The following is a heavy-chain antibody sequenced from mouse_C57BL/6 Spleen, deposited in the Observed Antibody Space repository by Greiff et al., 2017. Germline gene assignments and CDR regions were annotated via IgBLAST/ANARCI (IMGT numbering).Heavy chain of an antibody. D-gene: IGHD1-1*01. CDR1: GFSLTSYG. J-gene: IGHJ4*01. CDR3: ARQEYYSSSYPNYYAMDY. Sequence: VKLMESGPGLVAPSQSLSITCTVSGFSLTSYGVHWVRQPPGKGLEWLVVIWSDGSTTYNSALKSRLSISKDNSKSQVFLKMNSLQTDDTAMYYCARQEYYSSSYPNYYAMDYWGQGTSVTVSS. V-gene: IGHV2-6-1*01. CDR2: IWSDGST.